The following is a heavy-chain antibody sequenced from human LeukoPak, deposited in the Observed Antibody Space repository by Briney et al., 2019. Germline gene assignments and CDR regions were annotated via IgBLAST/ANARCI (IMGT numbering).Heavy chain of an antibody. CDR3: ASPGDSSVPHHRDYFDY. V-gene: IGHV1-46*01. J-gene: IGHJ4*02. D-gene: IGHD3-22*01. Sequence: ASVKVSCKASGKTFTRYYIHWVRQAPGQGLEWMGIINPSGDSTSYAQKFQGRVTITADKSTSTAYMELSSLRSEDTAVYYCASPGDSSVPHHRDYFDYWGQGTLVTVSS. CDR1: GKTFTRYY. CDR2: INPSGDST.